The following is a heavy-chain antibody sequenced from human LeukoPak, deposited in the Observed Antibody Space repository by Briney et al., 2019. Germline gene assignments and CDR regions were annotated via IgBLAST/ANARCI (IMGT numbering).Heavy chain of an antibody. CDR2: FYHGGST. Sequence: PSETLSLTCTVSGYSISTGYYWDWIRQPPGKGLEWIGTFYHGGSTYYNPSLKSRVTISVDTSKNQFSLNLTSVTAADTAVYYCARADSIAAAVHYYYMDIWGKGTTVTVSS. J-gene: IGHJ6*03. CDR1: GYSISTGYY. D-gene: IGHD6-13*01. V-gene: IGHV4-38-2*02. CDR3: ARADSIAAAVHYYYMDI.